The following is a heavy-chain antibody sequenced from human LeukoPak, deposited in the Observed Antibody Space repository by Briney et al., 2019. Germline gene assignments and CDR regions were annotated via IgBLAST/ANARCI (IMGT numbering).Heavy chain of an antibody. CDR3: ARGGYYHN. D-gene: IGHD3-9*01. Sequence: GGSLRLSCAASGFTFSSYAMHWVRQAPGKGLEWVAVISYDGSNKYYADSVKGRFTISRDNPKNTLYLQMNSLRAEDTAVYYCARGGYYHNWGQGTLVTVSS. V-gene: IGHV3-30-3*01. CDR2: ISYDGSNK. CDR1: GFTFSSYA. J-gene: IGHJ4*02.